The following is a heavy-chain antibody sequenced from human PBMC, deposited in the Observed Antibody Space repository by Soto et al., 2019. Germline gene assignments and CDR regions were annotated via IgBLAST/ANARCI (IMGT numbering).Heavy chain of an antibody. D-gene: IGHD6-13*01. CDR3: ASEGSSSWTFDY. CDR2: ISYDGSNK. V-gene: IGHV3-30-3*01. J-gene: IGHJ4*02. CDR1: GFTFSSYA. Sequence: GGSLRLSCAASGFTFSSYAMHWVRQAPGKWLEWVAVISYDGSNKYYADSVKGRFTISRDNSKDTLYLQMNSLRAEDTAVYYCASEGSSSWTFDYWGQGTLVTVSS.